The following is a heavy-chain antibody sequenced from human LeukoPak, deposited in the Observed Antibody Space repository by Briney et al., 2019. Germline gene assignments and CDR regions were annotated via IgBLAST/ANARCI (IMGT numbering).Heavy chain of an antibody. Sequence: GGSLRLSCAASGFTVSSNYMSWVRQAPGKGLEWVSVIYSGGSTYYADSVKGRFTISRDNSKNTLSLQMNSLRVEDTAVYFCAKSDCGSDGCKLLNYWGQGTLVTVSS. CDR3: AKSDCGSDGCKLLNY. J-gene: IGHJ4*02. CDR2: IYSGGST. V-gene: IGHV3-53*01. CDR1: GFTVSSNY. D-gene: IGHD2-21*01.